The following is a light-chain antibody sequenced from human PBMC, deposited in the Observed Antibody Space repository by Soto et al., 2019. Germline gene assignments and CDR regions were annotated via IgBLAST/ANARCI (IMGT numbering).Light chain of an antibody. CDR2: KGS. CDR3: MQGTHWSPYT. CDR1: QILIHSDGNTY. Sequence: DVVMTQSPLSLPVTVGQPASISCRSSQILIHSDGNTYLNWFLQRPGQSPRRLIYKGSKRDAGVPDRFSGSGSGADFTLKISRVEAEDVGVYYCMQGTHWSPYTFGQGTKLEIK. J-gene: IGKJ2*01. V-gene: IGKV2-30*02.